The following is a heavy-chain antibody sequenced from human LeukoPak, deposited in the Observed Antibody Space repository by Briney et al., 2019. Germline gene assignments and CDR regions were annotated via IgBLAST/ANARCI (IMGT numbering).Heavy chain of an antibody. CDR2: ISAYNGNT. CDR1: GGMFGNFA. D-gene: IGHD3-22*01. Sequence: ASVKVSCKASGGMFGNFAISWVRQAPGQGLEWMGWISAYNGNTNYAQKLQGRVTMTTDTSTSTAYMELRSLRSDDTAVYYCARDKSDSSGYYYLGYWGQGTLVTVSS. CDR3: ARDKSDSSGYYYLGY. V-gene: IGHV1-18*01. J-gene: IGHJ4*02.